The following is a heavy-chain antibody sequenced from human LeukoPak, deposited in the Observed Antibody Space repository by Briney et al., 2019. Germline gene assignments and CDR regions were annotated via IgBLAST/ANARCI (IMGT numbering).Heavy chain of an antibody. CDR1: GFSFSGHW. CDR3: ARGPSSNRSGLDF. CDR2: ISPTGSTT. D-gene: IGHD1-14*01. Sequence: QPGGSLRLSCADSGFSFSGHWMHWARQLPGKGLVWVSRISPTGSTTSYADSVKGRFTVSRDNAKNTLYLQVNNLRAEDTAVYYCARGPSSNRSGLDFWGQGTLLTVSS. V-gene: IGHV3-74*01. J-gene: IGHJ4*02.